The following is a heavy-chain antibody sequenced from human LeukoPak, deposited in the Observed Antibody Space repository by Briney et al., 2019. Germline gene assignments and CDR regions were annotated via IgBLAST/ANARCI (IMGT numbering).Heavy chain of an antibody. CDR1: GYTFTSYG. Sequence: GASVTVSCKASGYTFTSYGISWVRQAPGQGLEWMGWIGAYNGNTNYAQKLQGRVTMTTDTSTSTAYMELRSLRSDDTAVYYCARVLMITFGGVIENVDYWGQGTLVTVSS. CDR3: ARVLMITFGGVIENVDY. CDR2: IGAYNGNT. D-gene: IGHD3-16*02. V-gene: IGHV1-18*01. J-gene: IGHJ4*02.